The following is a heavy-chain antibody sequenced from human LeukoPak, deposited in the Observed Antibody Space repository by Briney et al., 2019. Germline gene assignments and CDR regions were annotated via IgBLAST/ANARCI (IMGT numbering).Heavy chain of an antibody. CDR2: IWFDGSKK. D-gene: IGHD1-26*01. CDR1: GFTFSNYG. J-gene: IGHJ6*02. V-gene: IGHV3-33*01. Sequence: GGSLRLSCAASGFTFSNYGMHWVRQAPGKGLEWVAVIWFDGSKKYHADSVKGRFTISRDNSKNTLYLQMNSLRAEDTAVYYCARGNSGSSYVEYYYGMDVWGQGTTVTVSS. CDR3: ARGNSGSSYVEYYYGMDV.